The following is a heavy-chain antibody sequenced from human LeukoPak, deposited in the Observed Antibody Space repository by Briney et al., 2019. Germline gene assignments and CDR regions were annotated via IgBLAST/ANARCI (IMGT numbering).Heavy chain of an antibody. CDR2: IYYSGST. D-gene: IGHD6-19*01. Sequence: SETLSLTCTASGGSISSYYWSWIRQPPGKGLEWIGNIYYSGSTKYNPSLKSRVTISVDTSKNQFSLKLSSVTAADTAVYYCARWWLVGEAFDIWGQGTMVTVSS. CDR3: ARWWLVGEAFDI. J-gene: IGHJ3*02. V-gene: IGHV4-59*01. CDR1: GGSISSYY.